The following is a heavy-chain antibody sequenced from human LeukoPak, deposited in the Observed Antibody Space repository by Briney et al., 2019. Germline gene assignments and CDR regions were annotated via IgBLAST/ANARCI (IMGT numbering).Heavy chain of an antibody. CDR3: ARDINLGKN. V-gene: IGHV3-21*01. Sequence: GGSLSLSCTASGCTFSSYSMNWVRQGQGTGLGRVSSISSSSSHISYADSVKGRFTISRDNAKNSLYLQMNSLRAEDTAVYYCARDINLGKNWGQGTLVTVSS. D-gene: IGHD1-14*01. CDR2: ISSSSSHI. J-gene: IGHJ4*02. CDR1: GCTFSSYS.